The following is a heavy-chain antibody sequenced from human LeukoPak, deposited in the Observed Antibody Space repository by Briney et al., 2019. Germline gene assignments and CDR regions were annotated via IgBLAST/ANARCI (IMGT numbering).Heavy chain of an antibody. V-gene: IGHV4-39*01. CDR1: GGSISSSSYY. CDR2: IYYSGST. D-gene: IGHD3-10*01. CDR3: ARPAYGSGSYSGFDY. Sequence: SETLSPTCTVSGGSISSSSYYWGWIRQPPGKGLEWIGTIYYSGSTYYNPSLKSRVTISEDTSKNQFSLKLSSVTAADTAVYYCARPAYGSGSYSGFDYWGQGTLVTVSS. J-gene: IGHJ4*02.